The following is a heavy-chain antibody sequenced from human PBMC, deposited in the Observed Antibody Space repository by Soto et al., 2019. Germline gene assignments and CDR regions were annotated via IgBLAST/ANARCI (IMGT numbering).Heavy chain of an antibody. CDR1: GFAVTNNL. CDR2: IYSGGST. J-gene: IGHJ3*02. D-gene: IGHD1-20*01. V-gene: IGHV3-53*02. CDR3: ASRILVSDAFDI. Sequence: EEQLVETGGGFIQPGGSLRLSCAASGFAVTNNLMSWVRQAPGKGLEWVSVIYSGGSTYHADSVKGRFTISRDNSKNTLYLQMNSLRAEDTAVYYCASRILVSDAFDIWGQGTMVTVSS.